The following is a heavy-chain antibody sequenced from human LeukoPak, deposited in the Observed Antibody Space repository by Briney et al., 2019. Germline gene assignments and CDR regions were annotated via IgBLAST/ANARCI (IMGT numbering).Heavy chain of an antibody. CDR1: GYTFTSYD. J-gene: IGHJ6*02. CDR3: ARGPNSGRESAYGMDV. CDR2: MNPNSGNT. Sequence: ASVKVSCKASGYTFTSYDINWVRQATGQGLEWMGWMNPNSGNTGYAQKFQGRVTMTRNTSISTAYMELSSLRSEDTAVYYCARGPNSGRESAYGMDVWGQGATVTVSS. V-gene: IGHV1-8*01. D-gene: IGHD1-1*01.